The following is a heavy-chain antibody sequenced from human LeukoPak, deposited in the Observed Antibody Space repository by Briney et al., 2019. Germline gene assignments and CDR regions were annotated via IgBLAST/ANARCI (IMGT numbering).Heavy chain of an antibody. CDR2: ITPKSGGT. D-gene: IGHD6-19*01. V-gene: IGHV1-2*02. CDR1: GYTFTDYF. Sequence: ASVKVSCKAPGYTFTDYFIHWVRQAPGQGLEWMGWITPKSGGTNYAQKFQGRVTITSDPSISTAYMELSSLRSDDTAVYFCARDKGPVAGTGVGSFDHWGQGTLVTVSS. CDR3: ARDKGPVAGTGVGSFDH. J-gene: IGHJ4*02.